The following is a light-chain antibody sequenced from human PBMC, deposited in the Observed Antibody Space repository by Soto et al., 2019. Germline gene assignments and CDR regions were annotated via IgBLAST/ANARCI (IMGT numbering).Light chain of an antibody. CDR3: QSYDTSLSVV. V-gene: IGLV1-40*01. CDR1: SSNIGAGYD. Sequence: QAVVTQPPSVSGAPGQRVTISCTGSSSNIGAGYDVHWYQQLPGTAPKLLMYANSNRPSGVPDRFSGSKSGTSASLAITGLQAEDEADYYCQSYDTSLSVVFGGGTKLTGL. J-gene: IGLJ2*01. CDR2: ANS.